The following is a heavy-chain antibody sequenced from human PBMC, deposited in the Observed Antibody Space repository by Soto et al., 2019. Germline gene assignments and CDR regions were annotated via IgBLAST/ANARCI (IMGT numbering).Heavy chain of an antibody. CDR2: IYYSGST. J-gene: IGHJ5*02. V-gene: IGHV4-39*01. Sequence: PSETLSLTCTVSGGSISSSSYYWGWIRQPPGKGLEWIGSIYYSGSTYYNPSLKSRVTISVDTSKNQFPLKLSSVTAADTAVYYCARLPGEYSGSYYWFDPWGQGTLVTVSS. CDR3: ARLPGEYSGSYYWFDP. CDR1: GGSISSSSYY. D-gene: IGHD1-26*01.